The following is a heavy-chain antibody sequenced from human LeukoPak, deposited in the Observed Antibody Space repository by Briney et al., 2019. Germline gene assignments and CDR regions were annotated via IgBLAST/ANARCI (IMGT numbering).Heavy chain of an antibody. D-gene: IGHD6-19*01. CDR3: ARAPSPLAVAGNDY. CDR2: ISSSSNYI. V-gene: IGHV3-21*01. Sequence: GGSLRLSCAASGFTFSSYTMNWVRQAPGKGLEWVSSISSSSNYIYYADSLKGRFTISRDNAKNSLYLQMNSLRAEDTAVYYCARAPSPLAVAGNDYWGQGTLVTVSS. J-gene: IGHJ4*02. CDR1: GFTFSSYT.